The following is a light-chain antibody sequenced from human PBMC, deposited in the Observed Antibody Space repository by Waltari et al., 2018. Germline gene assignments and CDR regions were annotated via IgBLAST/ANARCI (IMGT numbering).Light chain of an antibody. CDR1: QSISTY. V-gene: IGKV1-39*01. Sequence: IQMTQSPSSLSASVGDTVTLTCRASQSISTYLHWYPQKKPGNAPKLVISTASHLETGVPSRFSGGGSGTDFTLTISSLQPEDFATYFCQQTYSLPLTFGGGTTMGIK. J-gene: IGKJ4*01. CDR2: TAS. CDR3: QQTYSLPLT.